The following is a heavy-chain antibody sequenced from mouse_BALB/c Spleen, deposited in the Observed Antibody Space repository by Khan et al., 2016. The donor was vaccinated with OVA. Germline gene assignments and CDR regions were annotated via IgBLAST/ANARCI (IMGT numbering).Heavy chain of an antibody. CDR1: GFSLTSYG. D-gene: IGHD2-3*01. J-gene: IGHJ4*01. V-gene: IGHV2-3*01. CDR2: IWGDGST. Sequence: QVQLKESGPGLVAPSQSLSITCTVSGFSLTSYGVNWVRQPPGKGLEWLGVIWGDGSTNYHSALISRLSIFKDNSKSQVFLQLNSLQTDDTATYXFAKWGDGSTYAMDYWGQGTSVTVSS. CDR3: AKWGDGSTYAMDY.